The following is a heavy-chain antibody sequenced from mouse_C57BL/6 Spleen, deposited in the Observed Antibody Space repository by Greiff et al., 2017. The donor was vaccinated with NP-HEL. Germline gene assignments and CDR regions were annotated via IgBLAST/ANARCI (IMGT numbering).Heavy chain of an antibody. J-gene: IGHJ2*01. D-gene: IGHD2-3*01. CDR1: GYTFTDYN. CDR3: ARDDGYYDFDY. Sequence: EVQLQQSGPELVKPGASVKIPCKASGYTFTDYNMDWVKQSHGKSLEWIGDINPNNGGTIYNQKFKGKATLTVDKSSSTAYMELRSLTSEDTAVYYCARDDGYYDFDYGGQGTTLTVSS. V-gene: IGHV1-18*01. CDR2: INPNNGGT.